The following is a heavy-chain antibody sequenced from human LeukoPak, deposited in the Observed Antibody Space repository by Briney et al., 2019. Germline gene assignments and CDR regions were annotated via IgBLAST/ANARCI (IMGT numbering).Heavy chain of an antibody. J-gene: IGHJ6*04. CDR1: GFTFSGSA. CDR2: IRSKANSYAT. CDR3: AKGGPVVVPAAPHMDV. Sequence: GGSLRLSCAASGFTFSGSAMHWVRQASGKGLEWVGRIRSKANSYATAYAASVKGRFTISRDDSKNTAYLQMNSLRAEDTAVYYCAKGGPVVVPAAPHMDVWGKGTTVTVSS. D-gene: IGHD2-2*01. V-gene: IGHV3-73*01.